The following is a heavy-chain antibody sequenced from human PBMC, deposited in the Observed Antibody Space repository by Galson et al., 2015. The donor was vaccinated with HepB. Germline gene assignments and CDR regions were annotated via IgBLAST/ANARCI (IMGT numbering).Heavy chain of an antibody. Sequence: SLRLSCAASGFTFSSYSMNWVRQAPGKGLEWVSYISSSSSTIYYADSVKGRFTISRDNAKNSLYLQMNSLRAEDTAVYYCARDRHSSSWYYYGMDVWGQGTTVTVSS. CDR2: ISSSSSTI. J-gene: IGHJ6*02. V-gene: IGHV3-48*04. CDR1: GFTFSSYS. CDR3: ARDRHSSSWYYYGMDV. D-gene: IGHD6-13*01.